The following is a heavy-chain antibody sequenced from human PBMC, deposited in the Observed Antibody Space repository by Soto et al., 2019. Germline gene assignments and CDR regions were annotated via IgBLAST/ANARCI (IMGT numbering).Heavy chain of an antibody. CDR3: ARDDVLCDGGRCYGIPLDV. CDR2: IQSGGTT. V-gene: IGHV3-66*01. D-gene: IGHD2-15*01. J-gene: IGHJ6*04. CDR1: GFTVSSKY. Sequence: EVQLVESGGGLVQPGGSLRLSCAASGFTVSSKYMTWVRQAPGKGLEWVSLIQSGGTTYYADSVKGRFTISRDTSENTLHLQMVSLRVEDTAVYYCARDDVLCDGGRCYGIPLDVWGKGTKVTVSS.